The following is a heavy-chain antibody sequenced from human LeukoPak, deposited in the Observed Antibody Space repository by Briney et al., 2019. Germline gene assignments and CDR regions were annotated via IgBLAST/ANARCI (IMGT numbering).Heavy chain of an antibody. V-gene: IGHV4-59*08. D-gene: IGHD5-18*01. CDR3: ARWDGYSYGPSSYWYFDL. J-gene: IGHJ2*01. CDR1: GGSISSYY. CDR2: TYYSGST. Sequence: SETLSLTCTVSGGSISSYYWSWIRQPPGKGLEWIGYTYYSGSTNYNPSLKSRVTISVDTSKNQFSLKLSSVTAADTAVYYCARWDGYSYGPSSYWYFDLWGRGTLVTVSS.